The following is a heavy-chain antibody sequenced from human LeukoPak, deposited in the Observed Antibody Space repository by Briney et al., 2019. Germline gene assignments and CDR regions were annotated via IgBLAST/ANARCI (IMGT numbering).Heavy chain of an antibody. CDR2: IYSGGST. J-gene: IGHJ4*02. Sequence: GGSLRLSCVASGFTVSSNYMSWVRQAPGKGLEWVSVIYSGGSTYYADSVKGRFTISRDNAKNSLYLQMNSLRAEDTAIYYCAKDRPGATLYFDCWGQGTLVTVSS. CDR3: AKDRPGATLYFDC. CDR1: GFTVSSNY. V-gene: IGHV3-53*01. D-gene: IGHD2-2*01.